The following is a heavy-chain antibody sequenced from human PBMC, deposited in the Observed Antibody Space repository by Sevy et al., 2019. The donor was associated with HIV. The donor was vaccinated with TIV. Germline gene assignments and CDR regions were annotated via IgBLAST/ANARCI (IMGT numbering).Heavy chain of an antibody. V-gene: IGHV5-51*01. D-gene: IGHD1-1*01. J-gene: IGHJ6*02. CDR2: IYPGDSDS. CDR1: GYRFTDYW. Sequence: GGSLRLSCKASGYRFTDYWIAWVRHMPGKGLEWMGIIYPGDSDSRYSPSFQGQVTISADKSINTAYLQWRTLKASDTAMYYCARGARGTLPAFYYYGWDVWGQGTTVTVSS. CDR3: ARGARGTLPAFYYYGWDV.